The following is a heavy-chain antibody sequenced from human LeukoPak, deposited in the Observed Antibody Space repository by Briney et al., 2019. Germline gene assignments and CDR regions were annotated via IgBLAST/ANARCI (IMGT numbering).Heavy chain of an antibody. V-gene: IGHV1-2*02. Sequence: ASVKVSCKASGYTFTGHYMHWVRQAPGQGLEWMGWINPNSGGTNYAQKFQGRVAMTRDTSISTAYMELSRLRSDDTAVYYCARDLTYYYDSSGYYLYYWGQGTLVTVSS. J-gene: IGHJ4*02. CDR3: ARDLTYYYDSSGYYLYY. CDR2: INPNSGGT. CDR1: GYTFTGHY. D-gene: IGHD3-22*01.